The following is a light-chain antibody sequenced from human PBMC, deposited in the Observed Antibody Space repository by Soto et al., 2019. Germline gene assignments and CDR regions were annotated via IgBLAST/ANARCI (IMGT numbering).Light chain of an antibody. Sequence: QSVLTQIASVSGSPGQSITISCAGGSSDIGVYSFVSWYQHHPGKAPKLLIYDVNDRPSGVSNRFSGSKSGNTASLTISGLQAEDEADYYCSSYTSSSTHVFGTGTKVTVL. V-gene: IGLV2-14*03. CDR3: SSYTSSSTHV. CDR1: SSDIGVYSF. CDR2: DVN. J-gene: IGLJ1*01.